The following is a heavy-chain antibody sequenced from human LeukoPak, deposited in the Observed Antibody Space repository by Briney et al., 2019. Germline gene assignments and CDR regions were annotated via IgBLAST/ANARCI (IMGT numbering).Heavy chain of an antibody. D-gene: IGHD3-10*01. J-gene: IGHJ6*03. Sequence: ASVKVSCKASGYTFTSYGISWVRQAPGQGLEWMGWISAYNGNTNYAQKLQGRVTMTTDTSTSTAYMELSSLRSEDTAVYYCAREYYYGSGSSVFYYYYMDVWGKGTTVTISS. CDR3: AREYYYGSGSSVFYYYYMDV. CDR2: ISAYNGNT. CDR1: GYTFTSYG. V-gene: IGHV1-18*01.